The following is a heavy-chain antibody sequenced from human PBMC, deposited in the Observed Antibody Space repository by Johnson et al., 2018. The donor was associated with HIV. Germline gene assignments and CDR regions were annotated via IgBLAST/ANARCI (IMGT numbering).Heavy chain of an antibody. CDR3: ARELQLWFSAFDI. CDR2: ISGSGGST. Sequence: VHLVESGGGLVQPGGSLRLSCAASGFTFSSYAMSWVRQAPGKGLEWVSGISGSGGSTNYADSVKGRFTISRDNSKNTLYLQMGSLRAEDMAVYYCARELQLWFSAFDIWGQGTMVTVSS. CDR1: GFTFSSYA. V-gene: IGHV3-23*04. D-gene: IGHD5-18*01. J-gene: IGHJ3*02.